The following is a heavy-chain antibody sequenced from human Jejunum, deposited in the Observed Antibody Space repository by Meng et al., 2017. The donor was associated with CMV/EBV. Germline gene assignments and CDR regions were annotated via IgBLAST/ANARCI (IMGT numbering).Heavy chain of an antibody. Sequence: SGETFSTYTIAWVRQAPGQGLAWMGRIIPILDRPNYAQKFQGRVTITADKSTNTAYMELSSLRSEDTAVYYCARRKDVRGDSFDIWGQGTMVTVSS. CDR2: IIPILDRP. D-gene: IGHD5-24*01. CDR3: ARRKDVRGDSFDI. V-gene: IGHV1-69*02. CDR1: GETFSTYT. J-gene: IGHJ3*02.